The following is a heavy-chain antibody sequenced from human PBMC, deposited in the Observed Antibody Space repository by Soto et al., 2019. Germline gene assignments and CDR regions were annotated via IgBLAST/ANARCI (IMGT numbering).Heavy chain of an antibody. CDR3: ARGGGPYVWFNEF. J-gene: IGHJ4*02. CDR1: GGLFSSFA. CDR2: IIPAFGTT. V-gene: IGHV1-69*13. D-gene: IGHD3-16*01. Sequence: SVKVSCKDSGGLFSSFAISWVRQAPGQGLEWMGGIIPAFGTTNYAQKFQGRVTITADESTNTAYMELSSLTSDDTAMYYCARGGGPYVWFNEFWGQGTQVTVSS.